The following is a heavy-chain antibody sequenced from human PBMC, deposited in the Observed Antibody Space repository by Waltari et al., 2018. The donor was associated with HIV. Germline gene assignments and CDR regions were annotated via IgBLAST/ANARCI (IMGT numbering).Heavy chain of an antibody. D-gene: IGHD3-10*01. CDR3: ARDHTQGAWYGY. Sequence: VQLVQSGAEVKKPGASVKVSCKASGYTFTSYGISWARQAPGQGFEWMGWISAYKGNANQAPRREARVTMTTAHPPSTAYMQRMSLRSDDTAGYYCARDHTQGAWYGYWGQGTLVSVSS. CDR1: GYTFTSYG. V-gene: IGHV1-18*01. CDR2: ISAYKGNA. J-gene: IGHJ4*02.